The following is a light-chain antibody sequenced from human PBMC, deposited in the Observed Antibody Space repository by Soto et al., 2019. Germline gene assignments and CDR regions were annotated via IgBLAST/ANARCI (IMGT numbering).Light chain of an antibody. J-gene: IGKJ1*01. CDR2: AAS. CDR3: QQSFTTPRT. Sequence: DIQMTQSPSTLSASVGDRVTITCRASQSISSWLAWYQRKPGKAPKVLISAASSLQSGVPSRFSGSGSGTEFTLTITSLQPEDFATYYCQQSFTTPRTFGQGTKVDIK. CDR1: QSISSW. V-gene: IGKV1-39*01.